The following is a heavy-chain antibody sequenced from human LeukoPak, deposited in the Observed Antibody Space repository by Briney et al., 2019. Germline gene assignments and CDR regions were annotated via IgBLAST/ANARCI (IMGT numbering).Heavy chain of an antibody. V-gene: IGHV3-23*01. CDR1: GFTFSSYA. J-gene: IGHJ4*02. CDR2: ISGSGGST. Sequence: GGSLRLSCAAPGFTFSSYAMSWVRQAPGTRLEWVSAISGSGGSTSYADSVKGRFTISRDYSKNTLYLQMNSLRAEDTAVYYCAKDLFAGDSVAGYFDYWGQGTLVTVSS. CDR3: AKDLFAGDSVAGYFDY. D-gene: IGHD6-19*01.